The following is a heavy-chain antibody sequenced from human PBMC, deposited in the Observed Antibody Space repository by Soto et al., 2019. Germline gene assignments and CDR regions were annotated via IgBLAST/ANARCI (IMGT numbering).Heavy chain of an antibody. CDR2: IYYSGST. Sequence: PSETLSLTCTVSGGSISSGDYYWSWIRQPPGKGLERIGYIYYSGSTYYNPSLKSRVTISVDTSKNQFSLKLSSVTAADTAVYYCASANYYDSSGYYYWGQGTLVTVSS. J-gene: IGHJ4*02. V-gene: IGHV4-30-4*01. D-gene: IGHD3-22*01. CDR1: GGSISSGDYY. CDR3: ASANYYDSSGYYY.